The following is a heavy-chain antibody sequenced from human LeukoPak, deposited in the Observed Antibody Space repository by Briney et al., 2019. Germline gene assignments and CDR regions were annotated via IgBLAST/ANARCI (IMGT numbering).Heavy chain of an antibody. V-gene: IGHV3-74*01. J-gene: IGHJ5*02. Sequence: PGGSLRLSCAASGFTFSSDWMYWVRQAPGKGLVWVSGINPDGSYTHYADSVRGRFTIFSDDTKNTLYLQMNSLRVEDTAVYYCANYWYPWGQGTLVTVSS. CDR2: INPDGSYT. CDR1: GFTFSSDW. CDR3: ANYWYP. D-gene: IGHD2-8*02.